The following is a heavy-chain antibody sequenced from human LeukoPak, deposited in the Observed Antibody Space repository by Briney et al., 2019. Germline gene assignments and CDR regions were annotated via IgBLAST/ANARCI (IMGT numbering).Heavy chain of an antibody. V-gene: IGHV1-69*05. J-gene: IGHJ5*02. CDR2: IIPIFGTA. CDR3: ARGGYCSSTSCYSWFDP. D-gene: IGHD2-2*01. CDR1: GGTFSSYA. Sequence: ASVKVSCKASGGTFSSYAISWVRQAPGQGLEWMGGIIPIFGTANYAQKFQGRVTITTDESTSTAYMELSSLRSGDTAVYYCARGGYCSSTSCYSWFDPWGQGILVTVSS.